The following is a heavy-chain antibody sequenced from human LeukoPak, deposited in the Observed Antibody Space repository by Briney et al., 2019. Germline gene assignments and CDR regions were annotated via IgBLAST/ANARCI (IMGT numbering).Heavy chain of an antibody. CDR3: AREWDA. V-gene: IGHV3-48*01. CDR2: ISSTSTTI. Sequence: GGSLRLSCAASGFTFSDYGMNWVRQAPGKGLEWLSHISSTSTTIKYVDSVKGRFTISRDNAKNSVYLQMHSLRVEDAAVYYCAREWDAWGKGTTVTVSS. CDR1: GFTFSDYG. J-gene: IGHJ6*04.